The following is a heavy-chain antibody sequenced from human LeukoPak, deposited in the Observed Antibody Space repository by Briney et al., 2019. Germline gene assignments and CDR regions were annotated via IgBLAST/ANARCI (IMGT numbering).Heavy chain of an antibody. V-gene: IGHV3-49*04. D-gene: IGHD2-15*01. J-gene: IGHJ6*03. Sequence: PGGSLRLSCAASGFTFSSYGMHWVRQAPGKGLEWVGFIRSKGYGGTTEYAASVKGRFTISRDDSKSMAYLQMNSLKTEDTAIYYCTRDGVVAAPPAHYYYMDVWGKGTTVTISS. CDR1: GFTFSSYG. CDR3: TRDGVVAAPPAHYYYMDV. CDR2: IRSKGYGGTT.